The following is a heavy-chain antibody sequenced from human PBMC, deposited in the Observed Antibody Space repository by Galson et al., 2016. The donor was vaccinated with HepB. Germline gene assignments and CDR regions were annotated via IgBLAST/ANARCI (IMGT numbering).Heavy chain of an antibody. CDR2: IYPGDSDT. V-gene: IGHV5-51*01. D-gene: IGHD5-24*01. Sequence: QSGAEVKKPGESLEISCKGSGYSFTTYWIGWVRQMPGKGLEWMGIIYPGDSDTRYSPSFQGQVTISADKSISTAYLQWSGLKASDTAMYYCARRPLGGDDYNYFDYWGQGTLVTVSS. J-gene: IGHJ4*02. CDR1: GYSFTTYW. CDR3: ARRPLGGDDYNYFDY.